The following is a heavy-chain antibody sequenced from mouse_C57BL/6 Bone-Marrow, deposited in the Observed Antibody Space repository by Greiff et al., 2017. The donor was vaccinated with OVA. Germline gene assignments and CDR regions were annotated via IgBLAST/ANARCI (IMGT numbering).Heavy chain of an antibody. Sequence: VQLKQPGAELVKPGASVKLSCKASGYTFTSYWMHWVKQRPGQGLEWIGMIHPNSGSTNYNEKFKSKATLTVDKSSSTAYMQLSSLTSEDSAVYYCARRRYYGSRTHPYYFDYWGQGTTLTVSS. V-gene: IGHV1-64*01. J-gene: IGHJ2*01. D-gene: IGHD1-1*01. CDR1: GYTFTSYW. CDR2: IHPNSGST. CDR3: ARRRYYGSRTHPYYFDY.